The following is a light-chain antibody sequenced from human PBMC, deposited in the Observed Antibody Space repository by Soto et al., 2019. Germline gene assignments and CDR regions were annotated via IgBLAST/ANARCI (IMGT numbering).Light chain of an antibody. CDR3: QKYNSAPRALT. V-gene: IGKV1-5*01. CDR1: QSISTW. Sequence: DIQMTQSPSPLSAFVGDRVPIPCPASQSISTWLAWYQQKPGKAPKLLIYAASSLQSGVPSRLSGSGSGTDFTLTISSLQPEDVATYYCQKYNSAPRALTFGGGTKVEIK. J-gene: IGKJ4*01. CDR2: AAS.